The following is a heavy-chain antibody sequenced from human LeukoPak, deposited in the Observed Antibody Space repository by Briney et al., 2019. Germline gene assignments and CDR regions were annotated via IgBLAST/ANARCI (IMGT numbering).Heavy chain of an antibody. V-gene: IGHV3-74*01. Sequence: GGSLRLSCAVSGFTLSNYWVHWVRQVPGKGLVWVSRINGDGSVTSYADSVKGRFTISRDNAKNTLFLQMNSLRAEDTAVYYRVRGPSMTLSRGMMSHGLDVWGQGTTVTVSS. CDR2: INGDGSVT. D-gene: IGHD6-6*01. CDR1: GFTLSNYW. J-gene: IGHJ6*02. CDR3: VRGPSMTLSRGMMSHGLDV.